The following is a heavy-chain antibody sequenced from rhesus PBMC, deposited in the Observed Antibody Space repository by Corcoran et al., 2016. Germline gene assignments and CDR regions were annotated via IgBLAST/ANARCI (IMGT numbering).Heavy chain of an antibody. Sequence: EVQLVESGGGLAKPGGSVRLSCAASGFSFSDYYMYWVRQAPGKGLEWVSGISYPVGSTYYADACKGRFTISRENDKNTLYLQMDSLRAEDTAVYYCARELKGTLAGTTVGVWGPGVLVTVSS. J-gene: IGHJ5-1*01. CDR1: GFSFSDYY. CDR2: ISYPVGST. V-gene: IGHV3S18*01. CDR3: ARELKGTLAGTTVGV. D-gene: IGHD1-20*01.